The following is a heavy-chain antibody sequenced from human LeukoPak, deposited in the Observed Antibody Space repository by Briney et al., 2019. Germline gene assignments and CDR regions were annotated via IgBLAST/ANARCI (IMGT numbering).Heavy chain of an antibody. CDR3: AKGKVNHDGALDA. D-gene: IGHD2-21*01. J-gene: IGHJ3*01. V-gene: IGHV3-23*01. CDR2: ISGSGGST. CDR1: GFTFSSYA. Sequence: GGSLRLSCAASGFTFSSYAMSWVRQAPGKGLEWVSAISGSGGSTYYADSVKGRFTISRDNSKNTLYLQMNSLRAKDTAVYYCAKGKVNHDGALDAWGQGTLVTVSS.